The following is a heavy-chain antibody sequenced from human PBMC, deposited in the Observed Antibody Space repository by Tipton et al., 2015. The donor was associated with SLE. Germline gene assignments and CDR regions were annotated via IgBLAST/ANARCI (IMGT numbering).Heavy chain of an antibody. D-gene: IGHD6-6*01. J-gene: IGHJ4*02. CDR2: INRDGSS. Sequence: TLSLTCGFYDESFSGYYWNWIRQSPGKGLEWIGQINRDGSSNYNPSLKSRVTISVDTSKNQFSLKLSSVTAADTAVYYCARDGKGAARPFDYWGQGTLVTVSS. CDR1: DESFSGYY. CDR3: ARDGKGAARPFDY. V-gene: IGHV4-34*01.